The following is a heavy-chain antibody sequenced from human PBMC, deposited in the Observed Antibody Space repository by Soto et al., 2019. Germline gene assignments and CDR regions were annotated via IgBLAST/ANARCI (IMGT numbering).Heavy chain of an antibody. J-gene: IGHJ6*02. CDR1: GFTFSSYW. Sequence: GGSLRLSCAASGFTFSSYWMHWVRQAPGKGLVWVSRINSDGSSTSYADSVKGRFTISRDNAKNTLYLQMNSLRAEDTAVYYCARSSYGKYYYYGMDVWGQGTTVTVSS. V-gene: IGHV3-74*01. CDR2: INSDGSST. D-gene: IGHD5-18*01. CDR3: ARSSYGKYYYYGMDV.